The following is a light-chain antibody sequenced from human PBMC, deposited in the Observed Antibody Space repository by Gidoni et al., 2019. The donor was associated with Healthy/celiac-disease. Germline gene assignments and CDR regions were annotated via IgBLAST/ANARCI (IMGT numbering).Light chain of an antibody. CDR3: QQRSNLIT. V-gene: IGKV3-11*01. J-gene: IGKJ5*01. CDR2: DAS. Sequence: EIVLPQSPATLSLSPGERATLSCRASPSVSSYLAWYQQKPGQAPRLLISDASNRATGIPARFSGSGSGTDFTLTISSLEPEYFAVYYCQQRSNLITFGQGTRLEIK. CDR1: PSVSSY.